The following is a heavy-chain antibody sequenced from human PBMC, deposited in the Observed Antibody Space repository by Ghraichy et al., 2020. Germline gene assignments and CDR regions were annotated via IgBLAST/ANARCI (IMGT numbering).Heavy chain of an antibody. D-gene: IGHD3-22*01. J-gene: IGHJ4*02. CDR2: ISSSSSYI. V-gene: IGHV3-21*01. CDR3: ARDRRHEEYDISGYYYPPDH. CDR1: GFTFSGYS. Sequence: GGSLRLSCAASGFTFSGYSMNWVRQAPGKGLECVSSISSSSSYIYYTDSVKGRFTISRDNAKNSLHLQMNSLRAEDTAVYYCARDRRHEEYDISGYYYPPDHWGQGTLVIVSS.